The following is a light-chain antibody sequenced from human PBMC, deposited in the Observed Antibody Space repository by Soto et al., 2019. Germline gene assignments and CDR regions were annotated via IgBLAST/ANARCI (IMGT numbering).Light chain of an antibody. Sequence: YVLTQPDSVSVAPAQTITISCTGNSGDIGSYNRFPWYQQHPGKAPKLSNYELTDRPSGGSTRFSASKSATTASLTISGLQAEDEAEYYCSPYSNISTSPRVFGTGTKVTVL. V-gene: IGLV2-14*01. CDR2: ELT. CDR3: SPYSNISTSPRV. J-gene: IGLJ1*01. CDR1: SGDIGSYNR.